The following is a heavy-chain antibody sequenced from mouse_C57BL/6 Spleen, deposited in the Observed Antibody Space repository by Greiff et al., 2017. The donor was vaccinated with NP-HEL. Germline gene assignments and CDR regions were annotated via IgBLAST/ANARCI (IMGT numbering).Heavy chain of an antibody. CDR2: ISNLAYSI. Sequence: EVQLVESGGGLVQPGGSLKLSCAASGFTFSDYGMAWVRQAPRKGPEWVAFISNLAYSIYYADTVTGRFTISRENAKNTLYLEMSSLRSEDTAMYYCARSPRRYFDVWGTGTTVTVSS. CDR1: GFTFSDYG. J-gene: IGHJ1*03. CDR3: ARSPRRYFDV. V-gene: IGHV5-15*01.